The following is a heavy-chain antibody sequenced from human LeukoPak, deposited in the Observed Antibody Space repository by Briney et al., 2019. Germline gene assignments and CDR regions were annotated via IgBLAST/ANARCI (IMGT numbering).Heavy chain of an antibody. CDR3: ARGTLLTPFDY. V-gene: IGHV3-30*02. J-gene: IGHJ4*02. Sequence: GGSLRLSCAASGFTFSSYGMHWVRQAPGKGLEWVAFIWYDGSNKYYADSVKGRFTISRDNSKNTLYLQMNSLRAEDTAVYYCARGTLLTPFDYWGQGTLVTVSS. CDR2: IWYDGSNK. CDR1: GFTFSSYG. D-gene: IGHD3-9*01.